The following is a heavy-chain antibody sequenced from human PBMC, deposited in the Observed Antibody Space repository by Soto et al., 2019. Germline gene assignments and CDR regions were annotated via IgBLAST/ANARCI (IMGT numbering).Heavy chain of an antibody. D-gene: IGHD1-1*01. CDR2: IKQDGSEK. CDR1: GFTFSSYW. V-gene: IGHV3-7*05. Sequence: QPGGSLRLSCAASGFTFSSYWMSWVRQAPGKGLEWVANIKQDGSEKYYVDSVKGRFTISRDNAKKSLYLQMNSLRAEDTAVYYCAREKGTSRVPNWFDPWGQGTLVTVSS. CDR3: AREKGTSRVPNWFDP. J-gene: IGHJ5*02.